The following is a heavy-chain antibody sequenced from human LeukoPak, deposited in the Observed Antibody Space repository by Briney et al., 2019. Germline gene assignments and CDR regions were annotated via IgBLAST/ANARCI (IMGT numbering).Heavy chain of an antibody. CDR2: MYTSGTT. CDR3: ARTASGYYLFDY. J-gene: IGHJ4*02. Sequence: SETLSLTCTVSGGSIRSGSYYWNWIRQPAGRGLEWIGRMYTSGTTNYNPSLKSRVTISVDTSKNQFSLKLSSVTAADTAVYYCARTASGYYLFDYWGQGTLVTVSS. V-gene: IGHV4-61*02. CDR1: GGSIRSGSYY. D-gene: IGHD3-22*01.